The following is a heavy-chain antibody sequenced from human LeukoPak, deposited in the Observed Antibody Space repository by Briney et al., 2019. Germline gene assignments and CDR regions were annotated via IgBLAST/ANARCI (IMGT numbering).Heavy chain of an antibody. CDR1: GGSISSSSYY. Sequence: SETLSLTCTVSGGSISSSSYYWGWIRQSPGKGLEWIGSIYYSGSTYYTPSLKSRVTISVDTSKNQFSLRLSSVTAADTAVYYCAREGSGSYDWFDPWGQGSLVTVSS. CDR3: AREGSGSYDWFDP. V-gene: IGHV4-39*02. D-gene: IGHD3-10*01. J-gene: IGHJ5*02. CDR2: IYYSGST.